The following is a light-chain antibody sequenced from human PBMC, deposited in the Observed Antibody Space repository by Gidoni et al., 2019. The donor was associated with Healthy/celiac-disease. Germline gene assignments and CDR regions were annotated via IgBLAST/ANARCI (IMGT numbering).Light chain of an antibody. CDR1: SLRSTY. CDR2: GKN. Sequence: SSDLTQDPAVSVALGQTVRITCQGDSLRSTYASWYQQKPGQAPVLVIYGKNNRPPGIPDRFSGSSSGNTASLTITGAQAEDEADYYCNSRDSSGNHLGVFGGGTKLTVL. CDR3: NSRDSSGNHLGV. V-gene: IGLV3-19*01. J-gene: IGLJ2*01.